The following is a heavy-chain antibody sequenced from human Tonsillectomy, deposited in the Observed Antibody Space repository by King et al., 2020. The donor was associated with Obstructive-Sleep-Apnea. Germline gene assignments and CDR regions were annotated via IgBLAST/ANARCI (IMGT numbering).Heavy chain of an antibody. CDR3: TTPWGLNDSGNYGIADY. V-gene: IGHV3-15*01. D-gene: IGHD4-11*01. CDR1: GFTFNNAW. Sequence: VQLVESGGGLVKPGGSLRLSCAASGFTFNNAWMSWVRQAPGKGLEWVGRIKSKADGGTTDYAAPVKGRFIISRDDSKNTLYLQMNSLKTEDTAVYYCTTPWGLNDSGNYGIADYWGQGTLVTVSS. CDR2: IKSKADGGTT. J-gene: IGHJ4*02.